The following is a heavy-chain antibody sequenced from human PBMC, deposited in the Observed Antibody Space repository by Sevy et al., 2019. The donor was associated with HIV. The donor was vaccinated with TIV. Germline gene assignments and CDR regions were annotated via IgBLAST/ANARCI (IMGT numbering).Heavy chain of an antibody. D-gene: IGHD6-19*01. J-gene: IGHJ4*02. CDR1: GFSMSGYG. CDR3: AREDIRVAGIGYYFHS. V-gene: IGHV3-33*01. Sequence: GGSLRLSCAASGFSMSGYGMHWVRQAPGKGLEWVAVIWYDGTNREYANSVKGRFTISRDNSKNTLYLQLNSLRVDDTAVYYCAREDIRVAGIGYYFHSWGQGTLVTVSS. CDR2: IWYDGTNR.